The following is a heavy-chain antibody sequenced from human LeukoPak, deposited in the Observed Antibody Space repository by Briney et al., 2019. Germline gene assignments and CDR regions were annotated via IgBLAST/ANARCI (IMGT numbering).Heavy chain of an antibody. J-gene: IGHJ3*02. CDR3: ARFYYDSTPSAFDI. CDR1: GYTFTSYD. Sequence: GASVKVSCKASGYTFTSYDINWVRQATGQGLEWMGWMNPNSGNTGYAQKFQGRVTMTRNTSISTAYMELSRLRSEDTAVYYCARFYYDSTPSAFDIWGQGTMVTVSS. D-gene: IGHD3-22*01. V-gene: IGHV1-8*01. CDR2: MNPNSGNT.